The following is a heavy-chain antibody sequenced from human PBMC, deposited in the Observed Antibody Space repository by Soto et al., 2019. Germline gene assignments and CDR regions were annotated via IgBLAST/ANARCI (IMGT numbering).Heavy chain of an antibody. Sequence: QITLKESGPTLVKPTQTLTLTCTFSGFSLSTSGVGVGWIRQPPGKALEWLALIYWDDDKRYSPSLKSRLTLTKDTSKNPVVLTMTNMDPVDTATYYCAHRLSPFVDSGPYYFDYWGQGTLVTVSS. D-gene: IGHD3-10*01. CDR2: IYWDDDK. CDR1: GFSLSTSGVG. CDR3: AHRLSPFVDSGPYYFDY. J-gene: IGHJ4*02. V-gene: IGHV2-5*02.